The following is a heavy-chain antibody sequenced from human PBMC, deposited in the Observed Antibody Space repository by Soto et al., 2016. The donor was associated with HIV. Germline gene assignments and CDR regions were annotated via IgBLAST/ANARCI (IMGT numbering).Heavy chain of an antibody. CDR3: TRLNPNGSSRGGD. CDR2: IRSKANSYAT. V-gene: IGHV3-73*01. J-gene: IGHJ4*02. D-gene: IGHD2-21*01. Sequence: EVQLVESGGGLVQPGGSLKLSCAASGFKFSGSAMHWVRQASGKGLEWVGRIRSKANSYATAYGASVKGRFTISRDDSKNTAYLQMNSLKTEDTAVYYCTRLNPNGSSRGGDWGQGTLVTVSS. CDR1: GFKFSGSA.